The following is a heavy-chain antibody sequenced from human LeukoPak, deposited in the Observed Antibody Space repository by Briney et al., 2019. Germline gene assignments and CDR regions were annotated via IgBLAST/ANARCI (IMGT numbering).Heavy chain of an antibody. CDR2: INHSGST. V-gene: IGHV4-61*09. CDR1: GGSISSGSYY. J-gene: IGHJ2*01. CDR3: ARGVSIVVVPFDL. D-gene: IGHD2-2*01. Sequence: SQTLSLTCTVSGGSISSGSYYWSWIRQPAGKGLEWIGEINHSGSTNYNPSLKSRVTISVDTSKNQFSLKLSSVTAADTAVYYCARGVSIVVVPFDLWGRGTLVTVSS.